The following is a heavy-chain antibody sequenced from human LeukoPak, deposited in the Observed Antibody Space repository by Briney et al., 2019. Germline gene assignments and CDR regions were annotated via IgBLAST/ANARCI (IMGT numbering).Heavy chain of an antibody. CDR1: GYTFTSYG. CDR2: ISAYNGNT. CDR3: ARVVAATAYYYYYYMDV. V-gene: IGHV1-18*01. J-gene: IGHJ6*03. D-gene: IGHD2-15*01. Sequence: ASVKVSCKASGYTFTSYGISWVRQAPGQGLEWMGWISAYNGNTNYAQNLQGRVTMTTDTSTSTAYMELKSLRSDDTAVYYCARVVAATAYYYYYYMDVWGKGTTVTVSS.